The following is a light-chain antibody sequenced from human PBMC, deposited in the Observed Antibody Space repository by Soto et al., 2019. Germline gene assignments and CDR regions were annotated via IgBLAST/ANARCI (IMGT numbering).Light chain of an antibody. CDR2: DAS. CDR3: QQYNSYSPGWT. J-gene: IGKJ1*01. Sequence: DLQMTQSLSSLSASVGDRVTITCRGSQSISSWLAWYQQKTGKAPKLLTHDASSLESGVPSRFSGSGSGTEFTRNISSLQPDDFASYYCQQYNSYSPGWTFVQGTKVDIK. CDR1: QSISSW. V-gene: IGKV1-5*01.